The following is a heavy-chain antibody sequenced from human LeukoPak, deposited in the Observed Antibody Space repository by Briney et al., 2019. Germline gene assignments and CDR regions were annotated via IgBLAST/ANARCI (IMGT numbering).Heavy chain of an antibody. Sequence: PSETLSLTCTVPGGSISTYYWSWIRQPPGKGLEWNGYIYNSGSTNYNPSLKSRVTISVDTSKNQFCLKQSSVTAADTAVYYCARENSNSWYLDYWGQGTLVTVSS. CDR2: IYNSGST. D-gene: IGHD6-13*01. J-gene: IGHJ4*02. CDR1: GGSISTYY. CDR3: ARENSNSWYLDY. V-gene: IGHV4-59*01.